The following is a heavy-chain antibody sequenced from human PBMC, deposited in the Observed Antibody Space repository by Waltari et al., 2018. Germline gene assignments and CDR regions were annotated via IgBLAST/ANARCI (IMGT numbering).Heavy chain of an antibody. J-gene: IGHJ3*02. CDR1: GGSFRGYY. Sequence: QVQLQQWGAGLLKPSETLSLTCAVYGGSFRGYYWSWIRQPPGKGLEWIGEINHSGSTNYNPYLKSRVTISVDTSKNQFSLKLSSVTAADTAVYYCARATRRRSIAASPGAFDIWGQGTMVTVSS. CDR2: INHSGST. CDR3: ARATRRRSIAASPGAFDI. V-gene: IGHV4-34*01. D-gene: IGHD6-6*01.